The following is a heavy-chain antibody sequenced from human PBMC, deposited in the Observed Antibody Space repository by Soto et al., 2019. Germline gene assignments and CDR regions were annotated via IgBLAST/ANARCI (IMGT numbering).Heavy chain of an antibody. CDR2: INHSGST. CDR1: GGSFSGYY. D-gene: IGHD6-6*01. CDR3: AILVYSSFIFDY. Sequence: QVQLQQWGAGLLKPSETLSLTCAVYGGSFSGYYWSWIRQPPWKGLEWIGEINHSGSTNYNPSLKSRVTISVDTSKNQFSLKLSSVTAADTAVYYCAILVYSSFIFDYWGQGTLVTVSS. V-gene: IGHV4-34*01. J-gene: IGHJ4*02.